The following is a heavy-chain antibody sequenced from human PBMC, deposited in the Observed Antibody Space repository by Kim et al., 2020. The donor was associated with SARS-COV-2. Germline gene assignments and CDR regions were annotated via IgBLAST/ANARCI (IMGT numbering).Heavy chain of an antibody. D-gene: IGHD6-19*01. J-gene: IGHJ3*02. CDR1: GFTFSNYW. Sequence: GGSLRLSCAASGFTFSNYWMSWVRQAPGKGLEWVANIKPDGSEKYYVDSVRGRFTISRDNAKNSLYLQMNSLRAEDTAVYYCARDWYIAVAGVHDSVFDIWGQGTMVTVSS. CDR2: IKPDGSEK. CDR3: ARDWYIAVAGVHDSVFDI. V-gene: IGHV3-7*03.